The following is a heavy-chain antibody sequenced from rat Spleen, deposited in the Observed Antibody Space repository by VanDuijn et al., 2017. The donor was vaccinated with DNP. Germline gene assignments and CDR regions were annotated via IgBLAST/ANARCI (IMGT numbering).Heavy chain of an antibody. CDR3: VRWYNSGYYFDY. CDR2: VNYDGTRT. CDR1: GFTFSDFD. D-gene: IGHD4-3*01. V-gene: IGHV5S10*01. Sequence: EVQLVESGGDLVQPGRSLKLSCAASGFTFSDFDVAWVRQAPEKGLEWVATVNYDGTRTFYRDSVKGRFTISRDNPYSVLYLQMDTLRSEDTATYYCVRWYNSGYYFDYWGQGVMVTVSS. J-gene: IGHJ2*01.